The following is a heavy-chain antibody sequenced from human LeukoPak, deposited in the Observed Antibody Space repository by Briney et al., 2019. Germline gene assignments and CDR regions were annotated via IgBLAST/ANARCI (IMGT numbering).Heavy chain of an antibody. CDR2: ISGSGGGI. V-gene: IGHV3-23*01. Sequence: PGESLRLSCAASGFTFNTHAMTWVRQAPGKGLEWVSAISGSGGGIYYADSVKGRFTISRDNSKNTLYLQMNSLRAEDTAVYYCARDIGILANYYYYYMDVWGKGTTVTVSS. CDR1: GFTFNTHA. CDR3: ARDIGILANYYYYYMDV. J-gene: IGHJ6*03. D-gene: IGHD3-16*02.